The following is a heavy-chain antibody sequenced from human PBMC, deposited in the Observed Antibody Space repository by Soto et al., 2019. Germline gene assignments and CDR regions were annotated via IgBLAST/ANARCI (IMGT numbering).Heavy chain of an antibody. J-gene: IGHJ4*02. D-gene: IGHD4-4*01. Sequence: EVQLVESGGGLVQPGGSLRLSCAASGFTFSAYWMHWVRQVPGTGLVLVSRISTDWRITNYADSLKGRFTISRDNAKNTVFLQMNSLRDEYTAVYYCTRSRFSNDPDHCRGQGALVTVS. CDR1: GFTFSAYW. V-gene: IGHV3-74*01. CDR2: ISTDWRIT. CDR3: TRSRFSNDPDHC.